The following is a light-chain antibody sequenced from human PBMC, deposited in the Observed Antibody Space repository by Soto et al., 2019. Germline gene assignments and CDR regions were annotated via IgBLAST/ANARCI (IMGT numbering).Light chain of an antibody. CDR1: SSDVGSYNL. J-gene: IGLJ2*01. V-gene: IGLV2-23*01. CDR3: SSYAGYSTSVV. Sequence: QSVLPQPASVSGSPGQSITISCTGTSSDVGSYNLVSWYQQHPGKAPKLMIYEANKRPSGVSDRFSGSKSGNTASLTISGLQAEDEAEYYCSSYAGYSTSVVFGGGTKLTVL. CDR2: EAN.